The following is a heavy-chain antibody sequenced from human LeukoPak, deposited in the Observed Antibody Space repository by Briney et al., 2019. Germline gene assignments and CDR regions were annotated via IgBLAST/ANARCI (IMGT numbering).Heavy chain of an antibody. CDR2: INPNSGDT. V-gene: IGHV1-2*02. D-gene: IGHD6-13*01. Sequence: ASVKVSCKASGYIFTGYYMHWVRQAPGQGLEWMGWINPNSGDTNYAQKFQGRVTMTRDTSISTAYMELSRLRSDDTAVYYCARVHPMSIAAALHWGQGTLVTVSS. CDR1: GYIFTGYY. CDR3: ARVHPMSIAAALH. J-gene: IGHJ4*02.